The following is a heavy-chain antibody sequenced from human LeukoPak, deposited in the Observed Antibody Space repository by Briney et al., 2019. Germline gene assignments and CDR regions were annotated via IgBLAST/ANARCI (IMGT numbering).Heavy chain of an antibody. Sequence: GGSLRLSCAASGFTFRSYEMNQVRQALGKGLEWVSYISSSGSGIHYADSVKGRFTISRDNAKNSLYLQMNSLRAEDTAVYYCSREIAVAGTTGDYDIWGQGTMVTVSS. CDR2: ISSSGSGI. D-gene: IGHD6-19*01. CDR1: GFTFRSYE. V-gene: IGHV3-48*03. J-gene: IGHJ3*02. CDR3: SREIAVAGTTGDYDI.